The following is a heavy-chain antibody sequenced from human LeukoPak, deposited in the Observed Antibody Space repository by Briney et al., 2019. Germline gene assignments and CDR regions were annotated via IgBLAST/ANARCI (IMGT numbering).Heavy chain of an antibody. Sequence: GGSLRLSCAASGFTFSSYAMTWVRQAPGKGLDWVSAIFGSGATYYADSVRGRFTISGDNSKNTLYLQMNNLRAEDTALYYCAKGRGPAATHPDYWGQGTLVTVSS. V-gene: IGHV3-23*01. CDR1: GFTFSSYA. D-gene: IGHD6-25*01. J-gene: IGHJ4*02. CDR2: IFGSGAT. CDR3: AKGRGPAATHPDY.